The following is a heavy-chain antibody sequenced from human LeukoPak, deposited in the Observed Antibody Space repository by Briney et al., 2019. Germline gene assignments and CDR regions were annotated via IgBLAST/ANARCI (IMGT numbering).Heavy chain of an antibody. J-gene: IGHJ4*02. CDR2: LNPDGNKK. CDR3: ARDFAYEKFDY. CDR1: GLIFSGSW. V-gene: IGHV3-7*03. D-gene: IGHD2-21*01. Sequence: GGSLRLSCAASGLIFSGSWMNWVRQAPGKGLEWVATLNPDGNKKGLADSVRGRFTISRDDAENSLYLQMNSLRVEDTAVYYCARDFAYEKFDYWGQGTLVTVSS.